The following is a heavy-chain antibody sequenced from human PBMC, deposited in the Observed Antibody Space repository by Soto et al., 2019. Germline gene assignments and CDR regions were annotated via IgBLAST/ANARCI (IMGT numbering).Heavy chain of an antibody. V-gene: IGHV4-61*01. J-gene: IGHJ1*01. Sequence: QVQVQESGPGLVKPSETLSLTCTVSGVSVTSGSHHFLWIRQPPGEGLEWIGQTGTTNYNPSLKRRITISPDTSKNQFYLNLSSVPSADTAVYYCGVYKAGSGGNGDCGQGTLVTISS. CDR3: GVYKAGSGGNGD. D-gene: IGHD6-19*01. CDR2: QTGTT. CDR1: GVSVTSGSHH.